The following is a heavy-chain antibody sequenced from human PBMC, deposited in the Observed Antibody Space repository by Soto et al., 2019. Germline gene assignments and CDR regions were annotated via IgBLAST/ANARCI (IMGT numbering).Heavy chain of an antibody. CDR1: GFTFGPSA. CDR3: SRADSDWFFN. D-gene: IGHD3-9*01. CDR2: IGGEGETYAT. J-gene: IGHJ4*02. V-gene: IGHV3-73*02. Sequence: EVQLVESGGGLVQPGGSLKLSCSASGFTFGPSALHWVRQDSGKGREWLGRIGGEGETYATTFAASVKGRFTISRDDSKKAAYLQMNSLASEDTAVYYGSRADSDWFFNWGRGTLVTVSS.